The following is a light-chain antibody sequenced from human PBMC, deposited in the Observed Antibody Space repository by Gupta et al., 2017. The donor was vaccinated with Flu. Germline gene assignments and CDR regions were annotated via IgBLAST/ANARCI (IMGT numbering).Light chain of an antibody. J-gene: IGLJ3*02. CDR1: SSDVGGYNY. CDR3: SSYTSSSTRV. V-gene: IGLV2-14*01. CDR2: EVS. Sequence: ALTPTASVSGPPGHSITVCCTGTSSDVGGYNYVFWYQQHPGKAPKLMLYEVSNRPSGVSNRFSGSKSGNTASLTISGLHAEDEANYYCSSYTSSSTRVFGGGTKLTVL.